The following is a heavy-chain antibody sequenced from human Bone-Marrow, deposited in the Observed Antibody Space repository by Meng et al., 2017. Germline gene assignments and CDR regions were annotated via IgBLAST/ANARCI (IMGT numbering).Heavy chain of an antibody. J-gene: IGHJ6*02. Sequence: ASVKVSCKASGYTFTSYAMNWVRQAPGQGLEWMGWINTNTGNPTYAQGFTGRFVFSLDTSVSTAYLQISSLKAEDTAVYYCARVAAAGEYYYYYGMDVWGQGTTVTVS. CDR3: ARVAAAGEYYYYYGMDV. CDR1: GYTFTSYA. V-gene: IGHV7-4-1*02. CDR2: INTNTGNP. D-gene: IGHD6-13*01.